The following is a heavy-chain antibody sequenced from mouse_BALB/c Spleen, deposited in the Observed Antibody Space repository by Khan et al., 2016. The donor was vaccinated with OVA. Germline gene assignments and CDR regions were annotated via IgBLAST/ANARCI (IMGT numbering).Heavy chain of an antibody. J-gene: IGHJ4*01. D-gene: IGHD2-12*01. CDR3: ARQPYYNYYALDY. V-gene: IGHV2-6-1*01. CDR1: GFSLTSYG. Sequence: VQLVESGPGLVAPSHSLSITCTISGFSLTSYGIHWVRQPPGKGLEWLVVIWSDGSTTYNSTLKSRLSITKDNYKSQVFLKMNSLQTDDTAMYYCARQPYYNYYALDYWGQGTSVTVSS. CDR2: IWSDGST.